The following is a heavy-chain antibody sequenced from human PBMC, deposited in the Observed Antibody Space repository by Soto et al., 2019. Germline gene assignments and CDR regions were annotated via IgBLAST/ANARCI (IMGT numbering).Heavy chain of an antibody. J-gene: IGHJ5*02. CDR1: GGCISSGGYS. CDR3: AGVRGPYCGGECYPPTPNWFDP. Sequence: QLQLQESGSGLVKPSQTLSRTCAVTGGCISSGGYSWSWIRQPPGKGLEWIGYIYHSGSTYYNPSLKSRVTLSVDWSKNQFSLKLSSVTGADSAVYYCAGVRGPYCGGECYPPTPNWFDPWGQGTLVTVSS. D-gene: IGHD2-21*01. CDR2: IYHSGST. V-gene: IGHV4-30-2*01.